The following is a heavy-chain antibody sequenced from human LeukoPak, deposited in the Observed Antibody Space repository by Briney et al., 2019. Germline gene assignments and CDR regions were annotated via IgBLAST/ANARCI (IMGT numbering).Heavy chain of an antibody. CDR1: GFTVSSNY. D-gene: IGHD4-17*01. CDR3: AKVPSYGALYYYYYYMDV. CDR2: IRYDGSNK. V-gene: IGHV3-30*02. J-gene: IGHJ6*03. Sequence: PGGSLRLSCAASGFTVSSNYMSWVRQAPGKGLEWVAFIRYDGSNKYYADSVKGRFTISRDNSKNTLYLQMNSLRAEDTAVYYCAKVPSYGALYYYYYYMDVWGKGTTVTVSS.